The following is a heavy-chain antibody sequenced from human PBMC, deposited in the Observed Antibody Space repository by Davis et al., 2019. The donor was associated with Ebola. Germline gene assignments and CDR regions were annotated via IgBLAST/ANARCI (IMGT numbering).Heavy chain of an antibody. D-gene: IGHD1-7*01. Sequence: GSLRLSCTVSGGSIISSSSYWGWIRQPPRKGLEWIGSIYYSGSTYYNPSLKSRVTISVDTSKNQFSLKLNSVTAADTAVYYCAIPYGAGTTSIYDCWGQGTLVTVSS. CDR1: GGSIISSSSY. CDR3: AIPYGAGTTSIYDC. CDR2: IYYSGST. V-gene: IGHV4-39*01. J-gene: IGHJ4*02.